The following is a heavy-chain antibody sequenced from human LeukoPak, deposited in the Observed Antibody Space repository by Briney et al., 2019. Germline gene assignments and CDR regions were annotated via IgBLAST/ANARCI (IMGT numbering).Heavy chain of an antibody. D-gene: IGHD3-22*01. CDR2: VNSDGSWT. CDR1: GNYW. J-gene: IGHJ4*02. V-gene: IGHV3-74*01. CDR3: VSSYETY. Sequence: GGSLRLSCAASGNYWMHWVRQAPGKGLVWVSHVNSDGSWTSYADSVKGRFTISKDNAKNTVYLQMNSLRAEDTAVYYCVSSYETYWGRGTLVTVSS.